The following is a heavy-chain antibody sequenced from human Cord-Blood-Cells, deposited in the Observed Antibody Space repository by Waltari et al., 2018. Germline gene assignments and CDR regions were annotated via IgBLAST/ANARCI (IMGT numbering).Heavy chain of an antibody. CDR3: AHRGYWGRGPQTYYFDY. Sequence: QITLKESGPTLVKPTQTLTLTCTFSGFSLSTSGVGVGWIRRPPGKALEWLALIYWNDDKRYSPSLKSRLTITKDTSKNQVVLTMTNMDPVDTATYYCAHRGYWGRGPQTYYFDYWGQGTLVTVSS. CDR1: GFSLSTSGVG. D-gene: IGHD7-27*01. CDR2: IYWNDDK. V-gene: IGHV2-5*01. J-gene: IGHJ4*02.